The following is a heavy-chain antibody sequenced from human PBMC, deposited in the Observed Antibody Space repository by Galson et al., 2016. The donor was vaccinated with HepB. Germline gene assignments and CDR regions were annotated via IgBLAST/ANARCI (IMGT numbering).Heavy chain of an antibody. CDR2: IYYPVSA. J-gene: IGHJ6*02. D-gene: IGHD3-10*01. CDR3: ARWVSVYYGMGV. Sequence: TLSLTCTISTGSITSGGSYWSWIRQRPGKGLEWVGYIYYPVSAYFNPSLTTRVSLSIDTSKTRFSVKLTSVTAADTAVYYCARWVSVYYGMGVWGPGTTVTVSS. CDR1: TGSITSGGSY. V-gene: IGHV4-31*03.